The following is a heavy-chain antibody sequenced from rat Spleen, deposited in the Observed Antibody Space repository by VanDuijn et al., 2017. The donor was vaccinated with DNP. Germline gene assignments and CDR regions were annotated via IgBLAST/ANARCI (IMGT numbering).Heavy chain of an antibody. V-gene: IGHV5-20*01. CDR2: ISYDGGST. J-gene: IGHJ2*01. CDR3: TTVMYTTRMGFDY. CDR1: GFTFSDYY. D-gene: IGHD1-6*01. Sequence: EVQLVESGGDLVQPGRSLKVSCVVSGFTFSDYYMAWVRQAPTKGLEWVASISYDGGSTYYRDSVKGRFTISRDNAKSSLYLQMDSLRSEDTATYYCTTVMYTTRMGFDYWGQGVMVTVSS.